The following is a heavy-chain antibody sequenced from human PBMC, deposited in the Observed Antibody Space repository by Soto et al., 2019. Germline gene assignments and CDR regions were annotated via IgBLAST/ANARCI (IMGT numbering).Heavy chain of an antibody. J-gene: IGHJ1*01. D-gene: IGHD3-16*01. CDR3: VCLPFGG. CDR1: GFTFSSYW. CDR2: ISSAGSTT. V-gene: IGHV3-74*01. Sequence: EVQLVESGGGLVQPGGSLRLSCAASGFTFSSYWMHWVRQVPGKGLVWVSRISSAGSTTSYADSVKGRFALSRENAKNTLYLQMNSLRAEDTAVYYCVCLPFGGWGQGTLVTVSS.